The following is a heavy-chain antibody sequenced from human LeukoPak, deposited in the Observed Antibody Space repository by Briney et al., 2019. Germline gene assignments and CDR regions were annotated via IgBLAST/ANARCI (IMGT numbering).Heavy chain of an antibody. Sequence: SCKASGGTFSSYAMSWVRQAPGKGLEWVSAISGSGGSTYYADSVKGRFTISRDNSKNTLYLQMNSLRAKDTAVYYCAKVKHTYYYDSSGGQGTLVTVSS. J-gene: IGHJ4*02. CDR3: AKVKHTYYYDSS. V-gene: IGHV3-23*01. D-gene: IGHD3-22*01. CDR1: GGTFSSYA. CDR2: ISGSGGST.